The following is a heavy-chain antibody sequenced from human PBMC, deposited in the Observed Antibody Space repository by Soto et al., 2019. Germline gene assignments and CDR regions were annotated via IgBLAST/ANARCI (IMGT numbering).Heavy chain of an antibody. V-gene: IGHV3-30*18. Sequence: GGSLRLSCAASGFTFSSYGMHWVRQAPGKGLEWVAVISYDGSNKYYADSVKGRFTISRDNSKNTLYLQMNSLRAEDTAVYYCAKDLSGYVYLDAFDIWGQGTMVTVSS. J-gene: IGHJ3*02. CDR1: GFTFSSYG. D-gene: IGHD5-12*01. CDR2: ISYDGSNK. CDR3: AKDLSGYVYLDAFDI.